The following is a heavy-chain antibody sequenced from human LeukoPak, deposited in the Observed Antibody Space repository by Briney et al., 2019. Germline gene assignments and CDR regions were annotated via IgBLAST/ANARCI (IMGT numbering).Heavy chain of an antibody. V-gene: IGHV4-34*01. D-gene: IGHD4/OR15-4a*01. CDR2: INHSGST. J-gene: IGHJ5*02. CDR1: GGSFSGYY. CDR3: ARWGHMTMVTNGHWFDP. Sequence: ETLSLTCAVYGGSFSGYYWSWIRQPPGKGLEWIGEINHSGSTNYNPSLKSRVTISVDTSKNQFSLKLSSVTAADTAVYYCARWGHMTMVTNGHWFDPWGQGTLVTVSS.